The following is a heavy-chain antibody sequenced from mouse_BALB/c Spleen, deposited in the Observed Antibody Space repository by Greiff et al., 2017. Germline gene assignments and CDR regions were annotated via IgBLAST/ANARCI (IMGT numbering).Heavy chain of an antibody. Sequence: VQLVESGAELVRPGTSVKVSCKASGYAFTNYLIEWVKQRPGQGLEWIGVINPGSGGTNYNEKFKGKATLTADKSSSTAYMQLSSLTSDDSAVYFCAREAMITTAWFAYWGQGTLVTVSA. CDR1: GYAFTNYL. D-gene: IGHD2-4*01. CDR2: INPGSGGT. V-gene: IGHV1-54*01. CDR3: AREAMITTAWFAY. J-gene: IGHJ3*01.